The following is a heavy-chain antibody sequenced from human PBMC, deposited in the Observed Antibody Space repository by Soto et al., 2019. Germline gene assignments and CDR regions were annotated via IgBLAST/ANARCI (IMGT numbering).Heavy chain of an antibody. D-gene: IGHD4-17*01. CDR1: GFTFSGYW. V-gene: IGHV3-7*01. Sequence: EVQLVESGGELVQPGGSLRLSCAASGFTFSGYWMSWVRQAPGKGLEWVANINKDGSEKYYVDSVRGRFTISRDNAKNSLYLQINSLRAEDAAVYYCARDKGPGPTTDFASWGLGTLVTVSA. CDR3: ARDKGPGPTTDFAS. J-gene: IGHJ4*02. CDR2: INKDGSEK.